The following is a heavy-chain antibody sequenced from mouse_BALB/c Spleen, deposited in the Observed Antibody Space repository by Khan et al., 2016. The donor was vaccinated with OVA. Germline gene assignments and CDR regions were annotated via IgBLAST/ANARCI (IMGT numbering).Heavy chain of an antibody. Sequence: EVQLVESGGDLVKPGGSLKLSCAASGFTFSTYGMSWVRQAPDKRLEWVATVSTGGSYTYYPASVKGRFTISRDNAKNTLYLQLSGLTSEDTAMFYSTRLAYYYDSEGFAYWGQGTLVTVSA. J-gene: IGHJ3*01. D-gene: IGHD1-1*01. CDR2: VSTGGSYT. V-gene: IGHV5-6*01. CDR3: TRLAYYYDSEGFAY. CDR1: GFTFSTYG.